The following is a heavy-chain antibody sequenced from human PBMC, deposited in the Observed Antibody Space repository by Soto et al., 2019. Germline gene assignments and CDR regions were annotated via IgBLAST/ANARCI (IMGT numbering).Heavy chain of an antibody. CDR1: GFTFNTYW. D-gene: IGHD6-19*01. CDR2: INKDGTIK. J-gene: IGHJ4*02. CDR3: VGSSGWIFDH. V-gene: IGHV3-7*03. Sequence: EVVLVESGGGLVQPGGSLRLSCAASGFTFNTYWMTWVRQAPGKGPEWVASINKDGTIKDYLESLQDRFTISRDDVKKSLYLQVNSLRAEDTAVYYCVGSSGWIFDHWGQGTLVTVSS.